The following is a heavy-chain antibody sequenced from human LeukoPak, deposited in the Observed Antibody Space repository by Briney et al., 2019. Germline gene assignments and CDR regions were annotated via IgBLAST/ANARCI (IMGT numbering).Heavy chain of an antibody. J-gene: IGHJ5*02. CDR2: ISAYNGNT. D-gene: IGHD3-10*01. Sequence: ASVKVSCKASGYTFTSYGISWVRQAPGQGLEWMGWISAYNGNTNYAQKLQGRVTMTTDTSTSTAYMELRSLRSDDTAVYYRARGPPYYYGSGELWDNWFDPWGQGTLVTVSS. CDR3: ARGPPYYYGSGELWDNWFDP. CDR1: GYTFTSYG. V-gene: IGHV1-18*01.